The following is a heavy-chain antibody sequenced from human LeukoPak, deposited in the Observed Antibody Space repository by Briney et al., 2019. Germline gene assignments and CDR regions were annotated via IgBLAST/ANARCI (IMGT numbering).Heavy chain of an antibody. Sequence: GGTLRLSCAASGFAFSTYGMSWVRQAPGKGLGWLSDISGSGGSRYYADSVKGRLTISRDNYKNTLYLQMNSLRDEDTAVYYCAKDFSYYGSRNYYMDVWGKGTTVTVSS. CDR2: ISGSGGSR. CDR3: AKDFSYYGSRNYYMDV. V-gene: IGHV3-23*01. J-gene: IGHJ6*03. CDR1: GFAFSTYG. D-gene: IGHD3-10*01.